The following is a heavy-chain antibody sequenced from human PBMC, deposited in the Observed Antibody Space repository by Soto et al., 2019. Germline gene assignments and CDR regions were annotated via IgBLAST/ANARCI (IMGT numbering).Heavy chain of an antibody. D-gene: IGHD3-10*01. CDR1: GFTFSSYA. J-gene: IGHJ6*02. CDR2: ISGRGGST. CDR3: VKDQAYGSDYGMDV. V-gene: IGHV3-23*01. Sequence: EVQRLESGGGLVQPGGSRRLSFAAPGFTFSSYAMSWVRQAPGKGLEWVSAISGRGGSTYYADSVKGRFTISRDNPKHTLYLHMNSLRAEDTAAYYCVKDQAYGSDYGMDVWGQGTTATVSS.